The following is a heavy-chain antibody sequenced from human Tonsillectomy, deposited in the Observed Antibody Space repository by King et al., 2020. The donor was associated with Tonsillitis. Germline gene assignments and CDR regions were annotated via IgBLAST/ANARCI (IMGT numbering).Heavy chain of an antibody. D-gene: IGHD3-10*01. Sequence: VQLQESGPGLVKPSQTLSLTCTVSGGSISSGSYYWSWIRQPAGKGLEWIGRIYTSGSTNYNPSLKSRVTISVDTSKNQFSLELSSVPAADTAVYYCAGGVGGGSGSYLPINWGQGTLVTVSS. J-gene: IGHJ4*02. CDR3: AGGVGGGSGSYLPIN. CDR2: IYTSGST. V-gene: IGHV4-61*02. CDR1: GGSISSGSYY.